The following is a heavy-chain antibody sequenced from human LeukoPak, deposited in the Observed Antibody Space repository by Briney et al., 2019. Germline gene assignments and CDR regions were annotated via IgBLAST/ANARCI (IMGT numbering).Heavy chain of an antibody. CDR2: ISYDGSNK. D-gene: IGHD4-23*01. CDR1: GFPFSSYG. CDR3: AKGSYYGGDYGP. V-gene: IGHV3-30*18. J-gene: IGHJ5*02. Sequence: GGSLSLSFAASGFPFSSYGMPRVRPASGQGLGWVAVISYDGSNKYYADSVKGRFTISRDNSKNTLYLQMNSLRAEDTAVYYCAKGSYYGGDYGPWGQGTLVTVSS.